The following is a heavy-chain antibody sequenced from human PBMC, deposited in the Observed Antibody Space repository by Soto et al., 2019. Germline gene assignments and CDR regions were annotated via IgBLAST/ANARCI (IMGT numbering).Heavy chain of an antibody. V-gene: IGHV3-74*01. CDR2: IKNDGSGA. Sequence: EVQLVESVGDLVQPGGSLRLSCLASGFTFSNYWMHWVRQPPGKGLEWVSRIKNDGSGAYYADSVKGRFTISRDNAKNTLYLHMNSLRVEDKAVYYCTRGDGDYHDGNGYLGRHWGQGTLVTVSS. D-gene: IGHD3-22*01. CDR3: TRGDGDYHDGNGYLGRH. J-gene: IGHJ4*02. CDR1: GFTFSNYW.